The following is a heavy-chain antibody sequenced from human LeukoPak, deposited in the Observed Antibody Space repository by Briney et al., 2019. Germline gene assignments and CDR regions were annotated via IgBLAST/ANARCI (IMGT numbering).Heavy chain of an antibody. Sequence: SETLSLTCTVSGGSISTDYWSWIRQPPGKGLEYIAFIHYSGHTNYNPSLKSRVTISIDTSKNQLSLKLSFVTAADTAVYYCARLGKEVTYRAYYLDYWGQGTLVTVSS. D-gene: IGHD1-26*01. CDR2: IHYSGHT. CDR1: GGSISTDY. V-gene: IGHV4-59*08. J-gene: IGHJ4*02. CDR3: ARLGKEVTYRAYYLDY.